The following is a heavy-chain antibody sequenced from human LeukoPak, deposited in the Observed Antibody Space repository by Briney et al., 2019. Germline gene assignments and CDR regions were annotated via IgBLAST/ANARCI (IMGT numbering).Heavy chain of an antibody. J-gene: IGHJ4*02. D-gene: IGHD2-2*01. V-gene: IGHV1-69*05. CDR1: GGTFSSYA. CDR2: IIPIFGTA. CDR3: AREHCSSTSCYGGFGY. Sequence: SVKVSCKASGGTFSSYAISWVRQAPGQGLEWMGGIIPIFGTANYAQKFQGRVTITTDESTSTAYMELSSLGSEDTAVYYCAREHCSSTSCYGGFGYWGQGTLVTVSS.